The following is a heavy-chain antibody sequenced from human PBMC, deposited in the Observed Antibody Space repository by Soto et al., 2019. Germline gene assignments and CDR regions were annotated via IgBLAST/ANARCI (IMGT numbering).Heavy chain of an antibody. Sequence: SETLSLTCAVSGGSISSGGYSWSWIRQPPGKGLEWIGYIYHSGSTYYNPSLKSRVTISVDRSKNQFSLKLSSVTAADTAVYYCARGRVRGVGRAFDIWGQGTMVTVSS. CDR1: GGSISSGGYS. V-gene: IGHV4-30-2*01. D-gene: IGHD3-10*01. CDR3: ARGRVRGVGRAFDI. CDR2: IYHSGST. J-gene: IGHJ3*02.